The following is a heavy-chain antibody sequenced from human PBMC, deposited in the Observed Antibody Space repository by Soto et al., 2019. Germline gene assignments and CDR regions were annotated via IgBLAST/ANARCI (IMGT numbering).Heavy chain of an antibody. CDR1: GFNFGIYA. V-gene: IGHV3-30*03. J-gene: IGHJ4*02. Sequence: QVQLVESGGGVVQPGRSLRLSCAASGFNFGIYALHWVRRPPGKGLEWVAVISYDGSSKYYADSVKGRFTVSRDNSKNTLFLQMNSLRAEDTGVYYCAGHGGNSSMDYWGQGTLVTVSS. CDR2: ISYDGSSK. D-gene: IGHD2-21*02. CDR3: AGHGGNSSMDY.